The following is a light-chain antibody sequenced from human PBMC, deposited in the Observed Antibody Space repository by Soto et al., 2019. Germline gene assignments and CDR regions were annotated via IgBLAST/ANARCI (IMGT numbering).Light chain of an antibody. CDR2: GAS. Sequence: EIGLTQSPGTLSFSPGERATLSCRASQSVSSTYLAWYQQKPGQAPRLLIYGASSRATGIPDRVSGSGSGTDFTLTISRLEPEDFAVYYCQQYGSSPFTFGPGTKVDIK. V-gene: IGKV3-20*01. CDR3: QQYGSSPFT. J-gene: IGKJ3*01. CDR1: QSVSSTY.